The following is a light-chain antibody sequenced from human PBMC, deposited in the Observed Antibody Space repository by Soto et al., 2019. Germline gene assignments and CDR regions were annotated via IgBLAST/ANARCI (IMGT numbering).Light chain of an antibody. Sequence: EIVLTQSPATLSLSPGERATLSCRASQSVSNYLTWYQQKPGQAPRLLVYDTFNRANGIPARFSGSGSDTDFTLTISSLEPEDVAGYYCQQRAGWSRTFGQGNKVDIK. CDR2: DTF. CDR1: QSVSNY. V-gene: IGKV3-11*01. CDR3: QQRAGWSRT. J-gene: IGKJ1*01.